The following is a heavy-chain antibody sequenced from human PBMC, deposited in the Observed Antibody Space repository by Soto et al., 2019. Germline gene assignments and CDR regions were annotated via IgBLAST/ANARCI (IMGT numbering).Heavy chain of an antibody. D-gene: IGHD3-16*01. J-gene: IGHJ4*02. CDR3: ARNAAGGAWLY. CDR2: IYYSGTT. Sequence: KTSETLSLTCTVSGGSISGSRYYWGWIRQSPGKGLEWIGSIYYSGTTYYNPSLNSRVTISVDTSKNHLSLKLTSVTAADRAVYYCARNAAGGAWLYWGQGTPVTVSS. CDR1: GGSISGSRYY. V-gene: IGHV4-39*02.